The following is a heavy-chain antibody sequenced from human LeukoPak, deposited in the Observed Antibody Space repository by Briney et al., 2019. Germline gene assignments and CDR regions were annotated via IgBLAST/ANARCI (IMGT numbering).Heavy chain of an antibody. CDR2: ISDDGNSE. V-gene: IGHV3-30*07. Sequence: PGGSLRLSCAASGFTFSRYAMHWVRRAPGKGLEWVTLISDDGNSEYYADSVKGRFTISRDISKNTLYLQMNSLRAEDTAIYYCAKNRGKGAVTGTGEFDYWGQGTLVTVSS. J-gene: IGHJ4*02. CDR1: GFTFSRYA. CDR3: AKNRGKGAVTGTGEFDY. D-gene: IGHD6-19*01.